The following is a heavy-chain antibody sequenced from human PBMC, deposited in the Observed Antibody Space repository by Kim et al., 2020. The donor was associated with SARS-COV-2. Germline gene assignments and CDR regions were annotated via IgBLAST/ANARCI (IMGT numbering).Heavy chain of an antibody. V-gene: IGHV1-18*01. D-gene: IGHD3-22*01. CDR3: ASDSSGYLDY. J-gene: IGHJ4*02. Sequence: TNYAQKLQGRVTMTTDTSTSTAYMELRSLRSDDTAVYYCASDSSGYLDYWGQGTLVTVSS. CDR2: T.